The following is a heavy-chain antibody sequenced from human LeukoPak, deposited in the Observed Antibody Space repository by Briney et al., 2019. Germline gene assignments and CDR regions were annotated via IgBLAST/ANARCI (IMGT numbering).Heavy chain of an antibody. V-gene: IGHV3-21*01. J-gene: IGHJ6*03. CDR3: ARWYGSGSYTYYYYMDV. D-gene: IGHD3-10*01. CDR2: ISSSSGYI. CDR1: GFTFSSYS. Sequence: GGSLRLSCAASGFTFSSYSMNWVRQAPGKGLEWVSSISSSSGYIYYADSVKGRFTISRDNAKNSLYLQMNSLRAEDTAVYYCARWYGSGSYTYYYYMDVWGKGTTVTISS.